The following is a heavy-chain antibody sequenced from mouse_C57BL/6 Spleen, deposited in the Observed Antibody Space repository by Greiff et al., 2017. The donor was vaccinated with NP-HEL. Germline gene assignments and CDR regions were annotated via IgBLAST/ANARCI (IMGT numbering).Heavy chain of an antibody. V-gene: IGHV1-39*01. CDR3: ARSSYGSSGGPYFDY. J-gene: IGHJ2*01. Sequence: LQESGPELVKPGASVKISCKASGYSFPDYNMNWVKQSNGKSLEWIGVINPNYGTTSYNQKFKGKATLTVDQSSSTAYMQLNSLTSEDSAVYYCARSSYGSSGGPYFDYWGQGTTLTVSS. D-gene: IGHD1-1*01. CDR1: GYSFPDYN. CDR2: INPNYGTT.